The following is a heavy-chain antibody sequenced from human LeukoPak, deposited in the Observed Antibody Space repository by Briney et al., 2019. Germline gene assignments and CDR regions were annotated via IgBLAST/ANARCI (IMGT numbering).Heavy chain of an antibody. Sequence: GASVKVSCKASGYTFTAYYLHWVRQAPGQGLEWMGRINPNSGGTNYAQKFQGRVTMTRDTSISTAYMELSRLRSDDTAVYYCASGTLVGANAFDIWGQGTMVTVSS. J-gene: IGHJ3*02. CDR1: GYTFTAYY. CDR2: INPNSGGT. CDR3: ASGTLVGANAFDI. V-gene: IGHV1-2*02. D-gene: IGHD1-26*01.